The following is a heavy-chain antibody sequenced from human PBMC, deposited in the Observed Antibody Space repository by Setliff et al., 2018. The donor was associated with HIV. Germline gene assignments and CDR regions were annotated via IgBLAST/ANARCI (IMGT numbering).Heavy chain of an antibody. CDR3: ARDEVRFRPPVPTAGGYLQH. V-gene: IGHV3-53*05. CDR2: IYSGGST. CDR1: GFTVSSNY. D-gene: IGHD3-3*01. Sequence: GGSLRLSCAASGFTVSSNYMSWVRQAPGKGLEWVSVIYSGGSTYYAGSVRGRFTISRDNSKNTLFLQMNTLRAEDTAVYFCARDEVRFRPPVPTAGGYLQHWGQGTLVTVSS. J-gene: IGHJ1*01.